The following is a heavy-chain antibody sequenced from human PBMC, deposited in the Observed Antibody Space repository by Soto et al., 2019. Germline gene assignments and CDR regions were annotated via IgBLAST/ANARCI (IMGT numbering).Heavy chain of an antibody. CDR2: INPSGGST. V-gene: IGHV1-46*03. CDR3: ARDNKVGSGWYLLWY. D-gene: IGHD6-19*01. CDR1: GYTFTSYY. Sequence: QVQLVQSGAEVKKPGASVKVSCKASGYTFTSYYMHWVRQAPGQGLEWMGIINPSGGSTSYAQKFQGSVTMTRDTSTSTVYMELSSLRSEDTAVYYCARDNKVGSGWYLLWYWGQGTLVTVSS. J-gene: IGHJ4*02.